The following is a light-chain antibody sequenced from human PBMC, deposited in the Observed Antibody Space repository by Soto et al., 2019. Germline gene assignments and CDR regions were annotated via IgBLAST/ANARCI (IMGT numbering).Light chain of an antibody. CDR3: QHYDSLPIT. V-gene: IGKV3-20*01. CDR1: QSVSSSY. Sequence: EIVLTQSPCTLSLTQGERATLSCRASQSVSSSYLAWYQQKPGQPPRLLIYGASSRATGIPDRFSGSGSGTDFTLTISRLEPEDFAVFYCQHYDSLPITFGQGTLLEI. J-gene: IGKJ5*01. CDR2: GAS.